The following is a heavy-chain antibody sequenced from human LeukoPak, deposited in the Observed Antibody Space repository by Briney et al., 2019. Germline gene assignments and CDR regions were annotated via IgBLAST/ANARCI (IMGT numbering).Heavy chain of an antibody. D-gene: IGHD4-17*01. Sequence: QPGRSLKLSCAASGFTFSTCHIHWVRQAPGKGLEWVALIWYDGSKTYYADSVKGRFTVSRDNSKNTLYLQMNSLRAEDTAVYYCAKDSNDYGDYNYFDFWGRGTLVTVSS. J-gene: IGHJ4*02. CDR3: AKDSNDYGDYNYFDF. V-gene: IGHV3-33*06. CDR1: GFTFSTCH. CDR2: IWYDGSKT.